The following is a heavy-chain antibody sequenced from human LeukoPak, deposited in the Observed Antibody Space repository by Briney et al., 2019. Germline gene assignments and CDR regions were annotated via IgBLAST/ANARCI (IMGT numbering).Heavy chain of an antibody. CDR1: GFTFSDYY. CDR3: ARDFNSGSYYPSFDY. D-gene: IGHD1-26*01. CDR2: ISSSGSTI. Sequence: PGGSLRLSCAASGFTFSDYYMSWIRQAPGKGLEWVSYISSSGSTIYYADSVKGRFTISRDNAKNSLYLQMNSLRAEDTAVYYCARDFNSGSYYPSFDYWGQGTLVTVSS. J-gene: IGHJ4*02. V-gene: IGHV3-11*01.